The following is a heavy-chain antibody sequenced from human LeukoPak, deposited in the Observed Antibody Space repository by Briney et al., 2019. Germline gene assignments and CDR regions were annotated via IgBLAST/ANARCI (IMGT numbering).Heavy chain of an antibody. Sequence: ASVKVFCKASGYTFTSYGISWMRQAPGHGLERTGWISTYNGKTNYVQKLQGRVTMTTDTSTSTAYMELRSLRSDDTGVYYCARGGSGQPIANWGQGTLVSVSS. CDR2: ISTYNGKT. V-gene: IGHV1-18*01. J-gene: IGHJ1*01. D-gene: IGHD1-14*01. CDR1: GYTFTSYG. CDR3: ARGGSGQPIAN.